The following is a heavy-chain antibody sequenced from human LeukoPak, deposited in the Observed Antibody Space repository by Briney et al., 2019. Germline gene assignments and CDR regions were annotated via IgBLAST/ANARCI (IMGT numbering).Heavy chain of an antibody. V-gene: IGHV3-48*02. Sequence: GGSLRLSCAASGFTFSSYSMHWVRQAPGKGLEWVSYISSSSTIYYADSVKGRFTISRDNAKNSLYLQMNSLRDEDTAVYYCARAQLAPDGYYWGQGTLVTVSS. CDR2: ISSSSTI. CDR3: ARAQLAPDGYY. J-gene: IGHJ4*02. CDR1: GFTFSSYS. D-gene: IGHD3-10*01.